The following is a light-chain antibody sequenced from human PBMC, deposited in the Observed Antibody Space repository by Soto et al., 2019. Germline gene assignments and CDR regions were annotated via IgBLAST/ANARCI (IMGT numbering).Light chain of an antibody. CDR3: QTWGTGSAIVV. J-gene: IGLJ7*01. CDR2: VNSGGSH. CDR1: SGHSNYA. V-gene: IGLV4-69*01. Sequence: QPVLTQSPCASASLGASVKLTCTLSSGHSNYAIAWHQQQPEKGPRYLMKVNSGGSHIKGDGIPDRFSGSSSGAERYLFISSLQSEDEADYYCQTWGTGSAIVVFGGGTQLTVL.